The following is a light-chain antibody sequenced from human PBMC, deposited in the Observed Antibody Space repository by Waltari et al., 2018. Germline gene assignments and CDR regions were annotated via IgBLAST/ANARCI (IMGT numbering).Light chain of an antibody. J-gene: IGLJ3*02. CDR3: SSYTSSSTWV. CDR2: DVS. CDR1: SSDVGGYNY. Sequence: QSALTQPASVSGSPGQSITISCTGTSSDVGGYNYVSWYQQHPGKAPKLIIYDVSKRPEGVSYGVSGSKSGITASLSISGLQAEEEADYYCSSYTSSSTWVFGGGTKLTVL. V-gene: IGLV2-14*01.